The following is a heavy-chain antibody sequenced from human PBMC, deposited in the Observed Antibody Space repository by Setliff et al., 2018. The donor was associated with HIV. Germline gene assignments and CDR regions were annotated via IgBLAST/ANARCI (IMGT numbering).Heavy chain of an antibody. J-gene: IGHJ5*02. Sequence: ASVKVSCKVYGYTLSELSIHWVRQAPGKGLEWMGYFDPQDGETVYAQKFQGRVTMTTDRSTKTAYLDLGSLRPDDTAVYYCARDLYTSGWPNWFDPWGPGTLVTVSS. D-gene: IGHD6-19*01. CDR3: ARDLYTSGWPNWFDP. CDR2: FDPQDGET. CDR1: GYTLSELS. V-gene: IGHV1-24*01.